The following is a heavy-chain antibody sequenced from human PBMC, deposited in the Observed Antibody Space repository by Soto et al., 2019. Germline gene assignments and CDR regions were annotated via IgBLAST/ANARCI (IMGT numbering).Heavy chain of an antibody. Sequence: ASVKVSCKASGFSFTGYYIHWLRQAPGQGLEWMGWINAHSGGTEYAQKFQGKVTLTRDTSIATAYLTLTSLTSDDTALYYCAKDLTRQLAYWLDPWGQGTQVTVSS. V-gene: IGHV1-2*02. CDR3: AKDLTRQLAYWLDP. CDR1: GFSFTGYY. J-gene: IGHJ5*02. D-gene: IGHD6-6*01. CDR2: INAHSGGT.